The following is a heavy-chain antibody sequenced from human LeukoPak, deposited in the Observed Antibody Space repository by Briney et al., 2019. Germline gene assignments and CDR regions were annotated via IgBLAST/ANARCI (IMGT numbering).Heavy chain of an antibody. CDR2: LYSDGNT. J-gene: IGHJ4*02. D-gene: IGHD1-14*01. CDR1: GFTVITNV. V-gene: IGHV3-53*01. CDR3: ARGVEPLAANTLAY. Sequence: PGGSLRLSCVASGFTVITNVMTWVRQAPGRGLEWVSVLYSDGNTKYADSVQGRFTISRDNSKNTLYLEMNSLSPDDTAVYYCARGVEPLAANTLAYWGQGTLVTVSS.